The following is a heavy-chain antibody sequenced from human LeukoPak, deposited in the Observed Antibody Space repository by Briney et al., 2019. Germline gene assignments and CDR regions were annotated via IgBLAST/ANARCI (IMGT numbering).Heavy chain of an antibody. CDR3: ARDLTDYYDSSGYYHLDS. CDR2: ISSSSYTI. V-gene: IGHV3-48*04. Sequence: GGFLRLSCAASGFTFSSYSMNWVRQAPGKGLEWVSYISSSSYTIYYADSVKGRFTISRDNAKNSLYLQMNSLRAEDTAVYYCARDLTDYYDSSGYYHLDSWGQGTLVTVSS. CDR1: GFTFSSYS. D-gene: IGHD3-22*01. J-gene: IGHJ4*02.